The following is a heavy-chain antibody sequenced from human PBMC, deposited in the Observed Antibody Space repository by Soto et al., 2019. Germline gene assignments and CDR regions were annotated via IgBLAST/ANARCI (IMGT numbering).Heavy chain of an antibody. J-gene: IGHJ4*02. CDR2: INAGNGNT. V-gene: IGHV1-3*01. CDR3: ARGIGPYNYGDYGPDY. D-gene: IGHD4-17*01. Sequence: QVQHVQSGAEVKKPGASVKVSCKASGYTFTNYAMHWVRQAPGQRLEWMGWINAGNGNTKYSQKFQGRVAITRDTSANTAYMELSSLTSEDTAVYYCARGIGPYNYGDYGPDYWGQGTLVTVSS. CDR1: GYTFTNYA.